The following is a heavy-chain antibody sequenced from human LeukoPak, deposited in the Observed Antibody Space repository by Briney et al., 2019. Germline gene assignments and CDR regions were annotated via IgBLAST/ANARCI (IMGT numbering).Heavy chain of an antibody. V-gene: IGHV4-30-4*01. Sequence: SETLSLTCTVSGGSISSGDYYWSWIRQPPGKGLEWIGYIYYSGSTYYNPSLKSRVTISVVTSKNQFSLKLSSVTAADTAVYYCASTNYYDSSGYSIDYWGQGTLVTVSS. CDR3: ASTNYYDSSGYSIDY. J-gene: IGHJ4*02. CDR2: IYYSGST. CDR1: GGSISSGDYY. D-gene: IGHD3-22*01.